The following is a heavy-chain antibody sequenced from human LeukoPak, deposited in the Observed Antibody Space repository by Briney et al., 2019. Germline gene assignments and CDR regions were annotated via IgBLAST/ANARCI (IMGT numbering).Heavy chain of an antibody. V-gene: IGHV4-39*01. J-gene: IGHJ4*02. CDR3: ARSPREEGVVDY. Sequence: PSETLSLTCTVSGGSISSDNYYWHWIRQPPGKGLEWIGYIYYSGSTYYNPSLKSRVTISVDTSKNQFSLKLSSVTAADTAVYYCARSPREEGVVDYWGQGTLVTVSS. D-gene: IGHD3-3*01. CDR1: GGSISSDNYY. CDR2: IYYSGST.